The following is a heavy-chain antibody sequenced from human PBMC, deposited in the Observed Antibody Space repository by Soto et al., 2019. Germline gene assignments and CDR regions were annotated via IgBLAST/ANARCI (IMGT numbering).Heavy chain of an antibody. CDR1: GGSVSSGSYY. CDR2: IYYSGST. Sequence: NPSETLSLTCTVSGGSVSSGSYYWSWIRQPPGKGLEWIGYIYYSGSTNYNPSLKSRVTISVDTSKNQFSLKLSSVTAADTAVYYCARWLTTSDYYDSSGLLNWGQGTLVTVSS. V-gene: IGHV4-61*01. CDR3: ARWLTTSDYYDSSGLLN. J-gene: IGHJ4*02. D-gene: IGHD3-22*01.